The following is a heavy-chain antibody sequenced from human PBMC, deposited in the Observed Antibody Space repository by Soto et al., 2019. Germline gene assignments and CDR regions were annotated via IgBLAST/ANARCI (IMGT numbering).Heavy chain of an antibody. D-gene: IGHD5-12*01. CDR1: GFTFSSYG. V-gene: IGHV3-30*18. CDR2: ISYDGSNK. CDR3: AKEPIVAPGYYYGMDV. Sequence: GGSLRLSCAASGFTFSSYGMHWVRQAPGKGLEWVAVISYDGSNKYYADSVKGRFTISRDNSKNTLYLQMNSLRAEDTAVYYCAKEPIVAPGYYYGMDVWGQGTTVTVSS. J-gene: IGHJ6*02.